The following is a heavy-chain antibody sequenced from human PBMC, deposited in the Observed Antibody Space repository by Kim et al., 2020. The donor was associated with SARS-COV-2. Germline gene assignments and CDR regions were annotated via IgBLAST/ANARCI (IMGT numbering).Heavy chain of an antibody. CDR2: IYYSGST. D-gene: IGHD6-13*01. CDR3: ARHVYGGSSRLYNWFDP. Sequence: SETLSLTCTVSGGSISSSSYYWGWIRQPPGKGLEWIGSIYYSGSTYYNPSLKSRVTISVDTSKNQFSLKLSSVTAADTAVYYCARHVYGGSSRLYNWFDPWGQGTLVTVSS. CDR1: GGSISSSSYY. J-gene: IGHJ5*02. V-gene: IGHV4-39*01.